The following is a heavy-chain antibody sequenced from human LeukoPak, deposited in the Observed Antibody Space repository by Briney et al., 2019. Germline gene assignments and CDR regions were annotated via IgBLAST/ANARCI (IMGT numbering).Heavy chain of an antibody. D-gene: IGHD2-21*02. V-gene: IGHV3-74*01. Sequence: GGSLPLSCAASGFPFSSYWMHWVRQAPGKGLVWVSRINSDGTIIGYADSVKGRFTISRDNAKNTLYLQMNSLRADDTAVYYCARSMYCGGDCYYYFDYWGQGTLVTVAS. CDR2: INSDGTII. J-gene: IGHJ4*02. CDR1: GFPFSSYW. CDR3: ARSMYCGGDCYYYFDY.